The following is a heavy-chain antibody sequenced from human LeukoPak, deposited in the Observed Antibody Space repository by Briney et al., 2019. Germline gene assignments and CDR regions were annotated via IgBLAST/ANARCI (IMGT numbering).Heavy chain of an antibody. CDR1: GGSISSYY. CDR3: ARVGGSSSFGY. J-gene: IGHJ4*02. V-gene: IGHV4-59*01. Sequence: SVTLSLTCTVSGGSISSYYWSWIRQPPGKGLEWIGHIYNSGSTNYNPSLKSRVTISVDTSKNQFSLKVSSVTAADTAVYYCARVGGSSSFGYWGQGTLVTVPT. CDR2: IYNSGST. D-gene: IGHD6-6*01.